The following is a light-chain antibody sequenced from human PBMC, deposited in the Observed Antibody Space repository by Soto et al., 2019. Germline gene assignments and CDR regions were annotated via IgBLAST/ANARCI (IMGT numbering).Light chain of an antibody. Sequence: QSALTQPASVSASPGQSVTISCIGTYSDIGGYKHVSWYQQHPGKAPRLIIYEASNRPSGISNRFSGSKSGNTASLTISGLQADDAADYYCSSYTSSSTLLIFGGGTKVTVL. J-gene: IGLJ1*01. CDR1: YSDIGGYKH. CDR3: SSYTSSSTLLI. CDR2: EAS. V-gene: IGLV2-14*01.